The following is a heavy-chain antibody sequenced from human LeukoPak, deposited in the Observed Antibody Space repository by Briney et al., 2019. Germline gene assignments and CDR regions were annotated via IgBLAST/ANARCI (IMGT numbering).Heavy chain of an antibody. CDR1: GFTFDIYG. Sequence: GGSLRLSCAPSGFTFDIYGMHWVRQAPGKGLEWVAFIRYDGSNKYYADSVKGRLTISRDNSKNTLYLQMNSLRAEDTAVYYCARRGYYDSNMYYFDYWGQGTLVTVSS. CDR2: IRYDGSNK. V-gene: IGHV3-30*02. CDR3: ARRGYYDSNMYYFDY. J-gene: IGHJ4*02. D-gene: IGHD3-22*01.